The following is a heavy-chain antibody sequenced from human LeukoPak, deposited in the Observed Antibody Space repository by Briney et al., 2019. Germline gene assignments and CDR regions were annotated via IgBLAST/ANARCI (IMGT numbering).Heavy chain of an antibody. V-gene: IGHV5-51*01. CDR2: IYPGDSDT. D-gene: IGHD2-2*01. J-gene: IGHJ4*02. CDR1: GYSFNSYW. CDR3: ARHFRSSTYSYFDS. Sequence: GESLKISCKGSGYSFNSYWIGWVRQMPGKGLEWMGIIYPGDSDTRYSPSFQGQIAISADKSISTAYLQWSSLKASDTAMYYCARHFRSSTYSYFDSWGQGTLVTVSS.